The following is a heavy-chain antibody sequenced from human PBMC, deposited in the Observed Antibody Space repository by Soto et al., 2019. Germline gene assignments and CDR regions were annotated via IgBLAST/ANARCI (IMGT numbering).Heavy chain of an antibody. Sequence: SETLSLTCTVSGDSVSSHCWSWIRQPAGKGLEWLGRLYNDERTNYNPSLKSRVTMSMDTSKNQFSLKLTSVTAADSAVYFCAREPLAHSYFDFWGQGILVTVSS. CDR3: AREPLAHSYFDF. V-gene: IGHV4-4*07. J-gene: IGHJ4*02. CDR2: LYNDERT. CDR1: GDSVSSHC.